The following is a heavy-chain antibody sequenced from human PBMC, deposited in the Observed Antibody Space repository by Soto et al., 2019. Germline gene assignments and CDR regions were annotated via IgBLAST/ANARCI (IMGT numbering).Heavy chain of an antibody. D-gene: IGHD3-3*01. Sequence: SETLSLTCTVSGDPINSYYWSWIRQPPGKGLEWIGNIYYSGSTKYNPSLKSRVTISVDTSKNQFFLKLSSVTAADTAVYYCTSDGGRYYAMDVWGQGTTVTVSS. J-gene: IGHJ6*02. CDR2: IYYSGST. CDR3: TSDGGRYYAMDV. CDR1: GDPINSYY. V-gene: IGHV4-59*01.